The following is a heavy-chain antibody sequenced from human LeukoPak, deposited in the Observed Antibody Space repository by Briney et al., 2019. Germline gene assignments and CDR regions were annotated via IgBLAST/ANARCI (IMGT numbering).Heavy chain of an antibody. CDR3: ARGTVTTFIDPTESYYYGMDV. CDR2: IIPIFGTA. CDR1: GYTFTSFG. Sequence: GASVKVSCKTSGYTFTSFGISWVRQAPGQGLEWMGGIIPIFGTANYAQKLQGRVTMTTDTSTSTAYMELRSLRSDDTAVYYCARGTVTTFIDPTESYYYGMDVWGQGTTVTVSS. J-gene: IGHJ6*02. V-gene: IGHV1-18*01. D-gene: IGHD4-17*01.